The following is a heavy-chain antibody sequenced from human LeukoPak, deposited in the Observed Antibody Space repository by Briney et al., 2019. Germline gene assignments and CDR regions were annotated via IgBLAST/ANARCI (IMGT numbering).Heavy chain of an antibody. CDR1: GYSFTSYG. D-gene: IGHD3-22*01. J-gene: IGHJ4*02. V-gene: IGHV1-18*01. CDR2: INSYNGNT. Sequence: ASVKVSCKASGYSFTSYGFSWVRQAPGQGLEWMGWINSYNGNTNYAQDLQGRVTMTTDTSTNTAYMELRSLRSDDTAVYYCAREYDRSPGFDYWGQGSLVTVSS. CDR3: AREYDRSPGFDY.